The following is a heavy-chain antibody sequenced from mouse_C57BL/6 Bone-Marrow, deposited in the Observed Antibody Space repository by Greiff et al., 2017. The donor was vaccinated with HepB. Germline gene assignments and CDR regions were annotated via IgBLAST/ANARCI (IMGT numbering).Heavy chain of an antibody. CDR3: ARRRDYGDYFDY. V-gene: IGHV1-47*01. CDR1: GYTFTTYP. D-gene: IGHD2-4*01. CDR2: FHPYNDDT. J-gene: IGHJ2*01. Sequence: VQLKESGAELVKPGASVKMSCKASGYTFTTYPIEWMKQNHGKSLEWIGNFHPYNDDTKYNEKFKGKATLTVEKSSSTVYLELSRLTSDDSAVYYCARRRDYGDYFDYWGQGTTLTVSS.